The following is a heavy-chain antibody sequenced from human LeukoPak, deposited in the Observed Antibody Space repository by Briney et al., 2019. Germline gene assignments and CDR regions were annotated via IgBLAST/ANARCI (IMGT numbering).Heavy chain of an antibody. CDR1: GGSISNYY. CDR2: INHSGST. V-gene: IGHV4-34*01. J-gene: IGHJ5*02. D-gene: IGHD6-13*01. CDR3: ATRVIAAAGTNWFDP. Sequence: PSETLSLTCTVSGGSISNYYWSWIRQPPGKGLEWIGEINHSGSTNYNPSLKSRVTISVDTSKSQFSLKLSSVTAADTAVYYCATRVIAAAGTNWFDPWGQGTLVTVSS.